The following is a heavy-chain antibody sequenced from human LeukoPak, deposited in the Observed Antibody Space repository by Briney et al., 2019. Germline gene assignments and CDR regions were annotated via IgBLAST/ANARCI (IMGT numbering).Heavy chain of an antibody. D-gene: IGHD1-26*01. CDR1: GFTFSSYA. Sequence: GGSLRLSCAASGFTFSSYAMSWVRQAPGKGPEWVSAISGSGGSTYYADSVKGRFTISRDNSKNTLYLQMNSLRAEDTAVYYCAKDKRELSVYYFDYWGQGTLVTVSS. CDR2: ISGSGGST. V-gene: IGHV3-23*01. CDR3: AKDKRELSVYYFDY. J-gene: IGHJ4*02.